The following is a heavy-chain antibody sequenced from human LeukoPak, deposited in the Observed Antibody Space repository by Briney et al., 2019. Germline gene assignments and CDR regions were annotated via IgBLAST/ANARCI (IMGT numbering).Heavy chain of an antibody. V-gene: IGHV1-18*01. D-gene: IGHD5-18*01. CDR2: ISAYNGNT. CDR3: AREGTAMVNLQKYYYYYYYMDV. J-gene: IGHJ6*03. Sequence: ASVKVSCKASGYTFTSYGISWVRQAPGQGLEWMGWISAYNGNTNYAQKLRGRVTMTTDTSTSTAYMELRSLRSDDTAVYYCAREGTAMVNLQKYYYYYYYMDVWGKGTTVTVSS. CDR1: GYTFTSYG.